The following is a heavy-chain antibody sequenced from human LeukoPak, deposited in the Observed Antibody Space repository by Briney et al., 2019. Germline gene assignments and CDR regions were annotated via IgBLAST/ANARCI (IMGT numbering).Heavy chain of an antibody. CDR3: AKDLDSSAEGGY. CDR2: IYYSGST. V-gene: IGHV4-39*02. CDR1: GGSISSSSYY. D-gene: IGHD3-22*01. Sequence: NPSETLSLTCTVSGGSISSSSYYWGWIRQPPGKGLEWIGSIYYSGSTYCNPSLKSRVTISVDTSKNQFSLKLSSVTAADTAVYYCAKDLDSSAEGGYWGQGTLVTVSS. J-gene: IGHJ4*02.